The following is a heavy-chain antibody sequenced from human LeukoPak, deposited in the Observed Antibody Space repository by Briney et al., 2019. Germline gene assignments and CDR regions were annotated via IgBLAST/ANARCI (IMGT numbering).Heavy chain of an antibody. CDR2: IYYSGST. Sequence: NPSETLSLTCTVSGGSISSYYWSWIRQPPGKGLEWIGYIYYSGSTNYNPSLKSRVTTSVDTSKNQFSLKLSSVTAADTAVYYCARRPAYGNYFDYWGQGTLVTVSS. J-gene: IGHJ4*02. V-gene: IGHV4-59*08. CDR1: GGSISSYY. CDR3: ARRPAYGNYFDY. D-gene: IGHD3-16*01.